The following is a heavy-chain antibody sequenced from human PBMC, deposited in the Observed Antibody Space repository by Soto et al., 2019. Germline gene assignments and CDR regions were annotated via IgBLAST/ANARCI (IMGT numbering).Heavy chain of an antibody. J-gene: IGHJ4*02. CDR2: IRTSGDNT. CDR1: GFTFNNFA. CDR3: ARVLSGNKFGGFDY. Sequence: EVQLLESGGALAQPGGSLTVSCAASGFTFNNFAMSWVRQAAGRGLEWVSSIRTSGDNTHYAGSVRGRFTISRDNFKNTLYLQMDSLRADDTAVYYCARVLSGNKFGGFDYWGQGIRVNVSS. D-gene: IGHD3-16*01. V-gene: IGHV3-23*01.